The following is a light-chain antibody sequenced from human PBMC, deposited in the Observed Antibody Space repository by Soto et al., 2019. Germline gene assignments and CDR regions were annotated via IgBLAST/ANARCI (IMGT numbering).Light chain of an antibody. J-gene: IGKJ1*01. CDR2: KAS. Sequence: DIPMTQSPSTLSGAVGDRVTITCRASQTISSWLASYQQKPGKAPKLLIYKASTLKSGVPSRFSGSGSGTEFTLTNSSLQPDDFATDYCQHYNSYSEAFGQGTKVELK. CDR1: QTISSW. CDR3: QHYNSYSEA. V-gene: IGKV1-5*03.